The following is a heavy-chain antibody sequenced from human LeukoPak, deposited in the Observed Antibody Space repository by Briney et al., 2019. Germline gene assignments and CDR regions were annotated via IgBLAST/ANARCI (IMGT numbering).Heavy chain of an antibody. CDR2: INPNSGGT. CDR1: GYTFTGYY. V-gene: IGHV1-2*02. CDR3: ARSPHILTGENFDY. D-gene: IGHD3-9*01. Sequence: VASVKVSCKASGYTFTGYYMHWVRQAPGQGLEWVGWINPNSGGTNYAQKFQDRVSMTRDTSISTAYMHLSRLRSADTAVYYCARSPHILTGENFDYWGQGTLLTVSS. J-gene: IGHJ4*02.